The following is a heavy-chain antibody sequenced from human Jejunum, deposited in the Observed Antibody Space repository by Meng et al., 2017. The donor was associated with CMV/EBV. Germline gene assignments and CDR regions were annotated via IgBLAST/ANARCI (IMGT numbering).Heavy chain of an antibody. D-gene: IGHD1-26*01. Sequence: QITLKESGPTLVKPTQTLTLTCSFSGFSPSTSGEGVGWIRQSPGKALEWLALIYRGDDKRYSPSLNSRLTIAKDTSKNEVVLTLTNMGPIDTDTYYCAHFVGGYYPSRPDYWGQGTLVTVS. CDR3: AHFVGGYYPSRPDY. J-gene: IGHJ4*02. CDR2: IYRGDDK. V-gene: IGHV2-5*02. CDR1: GFSPSTSGEG.